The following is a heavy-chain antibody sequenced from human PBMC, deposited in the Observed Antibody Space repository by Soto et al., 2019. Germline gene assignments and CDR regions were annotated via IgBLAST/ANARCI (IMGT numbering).Heavy chain of an antibody. V-gene: IGHV3-33*01. D-gene: IGHD1-26*01. CDR1: GFTFSSYG. Sequence: QVQLVESGGGVVQPGRSLRLSCAASGFTFSSYGMHRVRQAPGKGLEWVAVIWYDGSNKYYADSVKGRFTISRDNSKTTLYLQMNSLRAEDTAVYYCAREGENAFDIWGQGTMVTVSS. J-gene: IGHJ3*02. CDR2: IWYDGSNK. CDR3: AREGENAFDI.